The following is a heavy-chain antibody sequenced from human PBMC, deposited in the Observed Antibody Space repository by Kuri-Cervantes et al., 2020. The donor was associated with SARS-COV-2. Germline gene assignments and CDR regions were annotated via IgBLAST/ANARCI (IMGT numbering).Heavy chain of an antibody. CDR3: AKGFLNWFDP. J-gene: IGHJ5*02. CDR2: ISSSSSTI. V-gene: IGHV3-48*01. D-gene: IGHD2/OR15-2a*01. Sequence: GESLKISCAASGFTFSSYSVNWVRQAPGKGLEWVSYISSSSSTIYYADSVKGRFTISRDNAKNSLYLQMNSLRAEDTAVYYCAKGFLNWFDPWGQGTLVTVSS. CDR1: GFTFSSYS.